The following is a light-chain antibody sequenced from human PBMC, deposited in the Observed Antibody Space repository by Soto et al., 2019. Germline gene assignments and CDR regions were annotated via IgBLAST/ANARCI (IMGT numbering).Light chain of an antibody. J-gene: IGKJ4*01. V-gene: IGKV1-39*01. CDR3: QQTYSTCT. CDR1: QNIRSY. CDR2: VAS. Sequence: DIQMTQSPSSLSASVGDRVTITCRASQNIRSYLNWYQQTPGKAPKLPIYVASSLQSGVPSRFSGSESGTDFTLTISSLQPEDFATYYCQQTYSTCTFGGGTKVDI.